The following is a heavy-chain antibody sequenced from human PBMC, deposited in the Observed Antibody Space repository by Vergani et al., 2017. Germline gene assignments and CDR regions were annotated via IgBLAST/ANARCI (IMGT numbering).Heavy chain of an antibody. CDR3: ARHSXVEWLVKLGWIDP. J-gene: IGHJ5*02. V-gene: IGHV4-39*01. Sequence: QLQLQESAPGLVKPSATLSLTCSVSGASIRSSSYYWGWIRQPPGKGLEWIASIYYSGSTYYNPSLKSRVTISVDTSKNQFSLKLSSVTAADTAVYFCARHSXVEWLVKLGWIDPWGQGILVTVSS. D-gene: IGHD6-19*01. CDR2: IYYSGST. CDR1: GASIRSSSYY.